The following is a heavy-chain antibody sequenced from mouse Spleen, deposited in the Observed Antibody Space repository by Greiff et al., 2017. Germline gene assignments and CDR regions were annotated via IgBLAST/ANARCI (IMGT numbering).Heavy chain of an antibody. D-gene: IGHD2-10*02. J-gene: IGHJ2*01. CDR3: ARYPYGNYYFDY. Sequence: QVHVKQPGAELVKPGASVKVSCKASGYTFTSYWMHWVKQRPGQGLEWIGRIHPSDSYTNYNQKFKGKATLTVDKSSSTAYMQLSSLTSEDSAVYYCARYPYGNYYFDYWGQGTTLTVSS. CDR1: GYTFTSYW. V-gene: IGHV1-74*01. CDR2: IHPSDSYT.